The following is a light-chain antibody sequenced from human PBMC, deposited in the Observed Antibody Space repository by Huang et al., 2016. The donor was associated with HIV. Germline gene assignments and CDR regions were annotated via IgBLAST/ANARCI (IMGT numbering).Light chain of an antibody. CDR1: QSLLHSNGYNY. CDR2: LGS. V-gene: IGKV2-28*01. CDR3: MQSLQTIT. Sequence: DIVMTQSPLSLSVTPGEPASISCRSSQSLLHSNGYNYLDWYLQRLGQSPQLLIYLGSNRASGVPDRFSGSGSGTDFTLKISRMEAEDIGVYYCMQSLQTITFGQGTRLEIK. J-gene: IGKJ5*01.